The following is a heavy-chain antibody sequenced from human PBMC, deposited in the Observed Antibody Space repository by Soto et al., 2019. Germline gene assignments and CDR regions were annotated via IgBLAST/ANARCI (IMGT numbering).Heavy chain of an antibody. D-gene: IGHD3-16*02. CDR2: INHSGST. CDR3: ARGVIYASAEPSPVRFDP. V-gene: IGHV4-34*01. Sequence: QVQLQQWGAGLLKPSETLSLTCAVYGGSFSGYYWSWIRQPPGKGLEWIGEINHSGSTNYNPSLKSRVTILVDTSKHQFSLKLSSVTAADTALYYCARGVIYASAEPSPVRFDPWGQGTLVTVSS. J-gene: IGHJ5*02. CDR1: GGSFSGYY.